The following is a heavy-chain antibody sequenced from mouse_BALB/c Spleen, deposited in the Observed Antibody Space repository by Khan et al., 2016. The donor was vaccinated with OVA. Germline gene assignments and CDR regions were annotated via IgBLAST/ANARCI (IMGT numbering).Heavy chain of an antibody. CDR2: VNPNNGGT. CDR1: GYSFTGYY. Sequence: EVELVESGPDLAKPGASMKISCKASGYSFTGYYIHWVKQSPGKSLEWIGCVNPNNGGTSYNQKFKGKAILTVDKSSNTAYMELRSLTSEDSAVYSCAFYHGSFDVWGAGTTVTVSS. V-gene: IGHV1-34*02. J-gene: IGHJ1*01. D-gene: IGHD1-1*01. CDR3: AFYHGSFDV.